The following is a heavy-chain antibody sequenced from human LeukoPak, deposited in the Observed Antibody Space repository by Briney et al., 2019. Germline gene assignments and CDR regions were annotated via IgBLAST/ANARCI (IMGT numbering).Heavy chain of an antibody. Sequence: GGSLRLSCAASGSTFSSHTMNWVRQAPGKGLEWISYISNTGSVIYYADSVKGRFTISRDNAKNSLYLQMNSLRAEDTAVYYCARVGYYYDSSGYRPSSIDYWGQGTLVTVSS. CDR3: ARVGYYYDSSGYRPSSIDY. CDR1: GSTFSSHT. D-gene: IGHD3-22*01. J-gene: IGHJ4*02. CDR2: ISNTGSVI. V-gene: IGHV3-48*04.